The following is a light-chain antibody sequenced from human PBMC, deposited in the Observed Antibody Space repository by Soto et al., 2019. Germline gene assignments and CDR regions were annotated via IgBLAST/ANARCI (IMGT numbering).Light chain of an antibody. Sequence: QSALTQPASVSGSPGQSITISCTGTRSDVGGYNFVSWYQQHPGKVPKLLIYDVTHRPSGVSNRFSASKSANTASLTISGLQAEDEADYYCSSYTSTNTLVIGGGTKLTVL. CDR2: DVT. CDR1: RSDVGGYNF. CDR3: SSYTSTNTLV. V-gene: IGLV2-14*01. J-gene: IGLJ2*01.